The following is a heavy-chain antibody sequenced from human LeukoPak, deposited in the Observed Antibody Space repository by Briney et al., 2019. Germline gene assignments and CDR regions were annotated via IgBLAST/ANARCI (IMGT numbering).Heavy chain of an antibody. Sequence: ASVKVSCKASGYTFTSYYVHWVRQAPGQGLEWMGIINPSGGSTSYAQKFQGRVTMTRDTSTSTVYMELSSLKSEDTAVYYCARVVVVVASRAGLGYWGQGTLVTVSS. V-gene: IGHV1-46*01. J-gene: IGHJ4*02. D-gene: IGHD2-15*01. CDR2: INPSGGST. CDR1: GYTFTSYY. CDR3: ARVVVVVASRAGLGY.